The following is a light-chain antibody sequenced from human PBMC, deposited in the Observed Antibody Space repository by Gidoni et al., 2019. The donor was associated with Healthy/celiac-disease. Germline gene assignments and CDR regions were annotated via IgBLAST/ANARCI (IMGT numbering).Light chain of an antibody. J-gene: IGKJ1*01. Sequence: QIPQFPSSLSASVGDRVTITCRASQGITNYLAWYQQKPGKVPKLLIYAASTFQPGGPSRFSGRGSGTDFTLTISSLQPEDVATYYCQKYNSAPWTFGQGTKVEIK. CDR3: QKYNSAPWT. CDR1: QGITNY. CDR2: AAS. V-gene: IGKV1-27*01.